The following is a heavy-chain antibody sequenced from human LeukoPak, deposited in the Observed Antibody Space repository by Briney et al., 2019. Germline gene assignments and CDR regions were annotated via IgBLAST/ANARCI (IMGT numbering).Heavy chain of an antibody. CDR1: GLRFSTYA. Sequence: GGSLRLSCTVSGLRFSTYAMSWVRQAPGKGLEWVSSISGSGGGTYYADSVKGRFTVSRDNSKNTVYLELNSLRAEDRAIYFCAKGGQNFDFWRFDYWGQGTLVTVSS. J-gene: IGHJ4*02. D-gene: IGHD3-3*01. V-gene: IGHV3-23*01. CDR2: ISGSGGGT. CDR3: AKGGQNFDFWRFDY.